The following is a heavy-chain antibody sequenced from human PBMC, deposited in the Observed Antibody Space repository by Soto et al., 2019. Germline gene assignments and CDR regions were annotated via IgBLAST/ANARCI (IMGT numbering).Heavy chain of an antibody. J-gene: IGHJ4*02. D-gene: IGHD7-27*01. CDR2: FHSDDGGGDT. Sequence: EVQLVESGGGLVQPGGSLRLSCAVSGFSVNRNYMSWVRQAPGKGLEWVSVFHSDDGGGDTHYADSVKGRFTISRDTSKNTLYLQMNSLRVEDTAVYYCTRDGDNGGDYWGQGTLVTVSS. CDR1: GFSVNRNY. V-gene: IGHV3-66*01. CDR3: TRDGDNGGDY.